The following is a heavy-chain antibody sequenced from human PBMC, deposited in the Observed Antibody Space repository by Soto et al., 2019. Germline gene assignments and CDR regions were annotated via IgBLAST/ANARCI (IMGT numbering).Heavy chain of an antibody. CDR1: GFAFNIYA. D-gene: IGHD3-3*01. CDR2: ISHDGTNR. CDR3: ARSSGVPTPDFDY. V-gene: IGHV3-30-3*01. J-gene: IGHJ4*02. Sequence: SLRLSCAASGFAFNIYAIHWVCQAPGKGLEWVAVISHDGTNRYYTDSVRGRFTIARDNSKNTADLEMDSLRADDPAVYYFARSSGVPTPDFDYWGQRTLVTVSS.